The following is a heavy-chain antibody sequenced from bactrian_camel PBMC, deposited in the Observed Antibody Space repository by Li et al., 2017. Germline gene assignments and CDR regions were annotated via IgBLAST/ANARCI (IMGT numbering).Heavy chain of an antibody. CDR1: GNTGSSTYF. Sequence: EVQLVESGGGSVQAGGTLRLSCAVSGNTGSSTYFLGWFRQAPGKEREGVATIHSEGHYTQYAASVKGRFTLSQDNAKKTVYLQMDSLKPEDTAVYYCAADRDVNIPPSLALDSSRYKYWGQGTQVTVS. J-gene: IGHJ4*01. CDR3: AADRDVNIPPSLALDSSRYKY. D-gene: IGHD2*01. V-gene: IGHV3S40*01. CDR2: IHSEGHYT.